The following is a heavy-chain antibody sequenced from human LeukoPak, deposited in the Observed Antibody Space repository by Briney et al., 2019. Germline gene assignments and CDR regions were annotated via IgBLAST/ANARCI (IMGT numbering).Heavy chain of an antibody. CDR1: GYTFTGYY. V-gene: IGHV1-2*02. J-gene: IGHJ6*02. CDR2: INPNSGGT. Sequence: ASVKVSCKASGYTFTGYYMHWVRQAPGQGLEWMGWINPNSGGTNYAQKFQGRVTMTRDTSISTAYMELSRLRSNDTAVYYCARDPLRYFVPAGMDVWGQGTKVTVSS. CDR3: ARDPLRYFVPAGMDV. D-gene: IGHD3-9*01.